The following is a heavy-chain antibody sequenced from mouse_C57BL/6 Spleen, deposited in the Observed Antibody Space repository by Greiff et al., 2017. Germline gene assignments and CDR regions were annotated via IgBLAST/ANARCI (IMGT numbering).Heavy chain of an antibody. CDR3: ASDYYGSSYGAWFAY. Sequence: VQLQQPGAELVKPGASVKLSCKASGYTFTSYWMHWVKQRPGRGLEWIGRIDPNSGGTKYNEKFKSKATLTVDKPSSTAYMQLSSLTSEDSAVYYCASDYYGSSYGAWFAYWGQGTLVTVSA. J-gene: IGHJ3*01. V-gene: IGHV1-72*01. CDR1: GYTFTSYW. D-gene: IGHD1-1*01. CDR2: IDPNSGGT.